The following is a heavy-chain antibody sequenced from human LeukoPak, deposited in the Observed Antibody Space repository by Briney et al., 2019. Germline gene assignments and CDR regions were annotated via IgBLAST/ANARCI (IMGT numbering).Heavy chain of an antibody. V-gene: IGHV5-51*01. J-gene: IGHJ5*02. CDR2: IYPGDSDT. Sequence: GESLKISCKGSGYSFTSYWIGWVRQMPGKGLEWMGIIYPGDSDTRYSPSFQGQVTISADKSISTAYLQWSSLKASDTAMYYCARHSGSSSWYHRRWFDPWGQRTLVTVSS. CDR1: GYSFTSYW. CDR3: ARHSGSSSWYHRRWFDP. D-gene: IGHD6-13*01.